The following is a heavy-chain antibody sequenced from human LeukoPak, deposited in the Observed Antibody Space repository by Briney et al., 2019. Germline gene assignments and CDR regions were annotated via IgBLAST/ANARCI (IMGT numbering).Heavy chain of an antibody. CDR2: IYYSGST. V-gene: IGHV4-39*01. D-gene: IGHD2-2*01. CDR3: AGQSYCSSTSCYLDY. Sequence: SETLSLTWTVSGGSISSSSYYWGWIRQPPGKGLEWIGSIYYSGSTYYNPSLKSRVTISVDTSKNQFSLKLSSVTAADTAVYYCAGQSYCSSTSCYLDYWGQGTLVTVSS. J-gene: IGHJ4*02. CDR1: GGSISSSSYY.